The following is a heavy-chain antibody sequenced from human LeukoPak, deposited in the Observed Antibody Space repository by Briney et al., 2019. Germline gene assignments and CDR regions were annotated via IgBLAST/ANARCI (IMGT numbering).Heavy chain of an antibody. D-gene: IGHD6-19*01. CDR1: GFTFSSYG. V-gene: IGHV3-30*18. CDR2: ISYDGSNK. J-gene: IGHJ4*01. CDR3: AKLGGIAVAGPLPRTDY. Sequence: TGGSLRLSCAASGFTFSSYGMHWVRQAPGKGLEWVAVISYDGSNKYYADSVKGRFTISRDNSKNTLYLQMNSLRAEDTAVYYCAKLGGIAVAGPLPRTDYWGHGTLVTVSS.